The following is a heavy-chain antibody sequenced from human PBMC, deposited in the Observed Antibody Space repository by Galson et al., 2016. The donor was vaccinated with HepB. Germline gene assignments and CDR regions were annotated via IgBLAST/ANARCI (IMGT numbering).Heavy chain of an antibody. J-gene: IGHJ4*02. CDR1: GASITNNYW. D-gene: IGHD4/OR15-4a*01. V-gene: IGHV4-4*02. CDR3: TRGTLGTVATMAFDY. Sequence: ETLSLPCEVSGASITNNYWWSWVRQSPGKGLEWIGEIYQTGTAHYNRSFTSRATISIDKSKNQISLRLVSVTAADTAVYYCTRGTLGTVATMAFDYWGQGTLVSVTS. CDR2: IYQTGTA.